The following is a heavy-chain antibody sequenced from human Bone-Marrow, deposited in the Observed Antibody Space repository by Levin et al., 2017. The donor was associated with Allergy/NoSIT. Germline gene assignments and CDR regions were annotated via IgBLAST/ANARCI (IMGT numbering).Heavy chain of an antibody. CDR2: ISWNSGSI. CDR3: AKDRRERWLKQFVYFDY. CDR1: GFTFDDYA. V-gene: IGHV3-9*01. Sequence: GGSLRLSCAASGFTFDDYAMHWVRQAPGKGLEWVSGISWNSGSIGYADSVKGRFTISRDNAKNSLYLQMNSLRAEDTALYYCAKDRRERWLKQFVYFDYWGQGTLVTVSS. J-gene: IGHJ4*02. D-gene: IGHD5-24*01.